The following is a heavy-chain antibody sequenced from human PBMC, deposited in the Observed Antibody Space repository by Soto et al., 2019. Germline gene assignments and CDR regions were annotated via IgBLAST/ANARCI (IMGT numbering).Heavy chain of an antibody. V-gene: IGHV1-69*01. Sequence: QAQLEQSGGEVKKPGSSVKVSCKASRVAFSKFIVTWVRQAPGLGLEWVGGIIPIFGTANYAQKFRGRVTITADESTSTSYMEVNNLRSEDTAVYYWAKVRYSSPMGYYYGMDVWGQGTTVTVSS. D-gene: IGHD6-19*01. CDR1: RVAFSKFI. J-gene: IGHJ6*02. CDR3: AKVRYSSPMGYYYGMDV. CDR2: IIPIFGTA.